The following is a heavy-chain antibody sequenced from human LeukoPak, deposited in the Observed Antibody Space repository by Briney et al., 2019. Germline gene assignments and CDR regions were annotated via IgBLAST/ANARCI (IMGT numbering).Heavy chain of an antibody. CDR2: IKQDGSEK. CDR1: GFTFSSYW. Sequence: GGSLRLSCAASGFTFSSYWMSWVRQAPGKGLEWVANIKQDGSEKYYVDSVKGRFTISRDNAKNSLYLQMNSLRAEDTAVYYCASGTTSTSSWYNYWGQGTLATVSS. D-gene: IGHD6-13*01. V-gene: IGHV3-7*01. J-gene: IGHJ4*02. CDR3: ASGTTSTSSWYNY.